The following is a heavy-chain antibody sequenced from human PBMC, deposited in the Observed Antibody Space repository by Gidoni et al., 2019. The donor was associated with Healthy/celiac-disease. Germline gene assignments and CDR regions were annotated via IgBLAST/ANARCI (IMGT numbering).Heavy chain of an antibody. V-gene: IGHV3-33*01. J-gene: IGHJ1*01. D-gene: IGHD6-19*01. CDR2: IWYDGSNK. CDR3: ARDLAVADKDPEYFQH. Sequence: QVQLVESGGGVVQPGRSLRLSCAASGFTFSSYGMHWVRQAPGKGLEWVAVIWYDGSNKYYADSVKGRFTISRDNSKNTLYLQMNSLRAEDTAVYYCARDLAVADKDPEYFQHWGQGTLVTVSS. CDR1: GFTFSSYG.